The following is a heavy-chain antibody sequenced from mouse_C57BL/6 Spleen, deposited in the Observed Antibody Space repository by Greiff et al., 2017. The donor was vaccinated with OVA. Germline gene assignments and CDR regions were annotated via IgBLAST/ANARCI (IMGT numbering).Heavy chain of an antibody. CDR3: ARRGYYYGSEEYYFDY. D-gene: IGHD1-1*01. J-gene: IGHJ2*01. V-gene: IGHV1-9*01. CDR1: GYTFTGYW. CDR2: ILPGSGST. Sequence: VQLQQSGAELMKPGASVKLSCKATGYTFTGYWIEWVKQRPGHGLEWIGEILPGSGSTNYNEKFKGKATFTADTSSNTAYMQLSSLTTEDSAIYYCARRGYYYGSEEYYFDYWGQGTTLTVSS.